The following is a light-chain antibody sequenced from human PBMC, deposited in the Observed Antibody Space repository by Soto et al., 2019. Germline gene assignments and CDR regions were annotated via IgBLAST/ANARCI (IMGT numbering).Light chain of an antibody. CDR2: DAS. V-gene: IGKV1-33*01. CDR1: QDINIY. Sequence: DIQMTHSPSSLFASVVYRVTITCQATQDINIYLNWYQQKPGKAPNLLIYDASNLEIGVPSRFSGSGSGTHFTSTISSLQTEDIGTYYCQQYDILPITFGRGTRLEIK. J-gene: IGKJ5*01. CDR3: QQYDILPIT.